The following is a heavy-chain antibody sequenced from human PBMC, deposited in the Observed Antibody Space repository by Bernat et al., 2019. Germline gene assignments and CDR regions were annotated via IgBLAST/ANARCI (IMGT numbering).Heavy chain of an antibody. Sequence: QVHLVESGGGVVQPGRSLRLSCAASGFTFSSFGMHWVRQAPGKGLEWVAAISHDRNTLYYADSVKGRFTISTGDSKNTLYLQLDSLRAEDTAMYYCAKDSLYSSGWYGVGDWGQGTLVTVAS. CDR2: ISHDRNTL. V-gene: IGHV3-30*18. D-gene: IGHD6-19*01. CDR1: GFTFSSFG. J-gene: IGHJ4*02. CDR3: AKDSLYSSGWYGVGD.